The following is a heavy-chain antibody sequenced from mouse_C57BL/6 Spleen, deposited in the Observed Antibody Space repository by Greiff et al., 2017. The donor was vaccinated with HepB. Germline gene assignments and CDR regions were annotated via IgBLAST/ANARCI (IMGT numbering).Heavy chain of an antibody. CDR1: GYTFTSYW. V-gene: IGHV1-53*01. Sequence: QVQLQQPGTELVKPGASVKLSCKASGYTFTSYWMHWVKQRPGQGLEWIGNINPSNGGTNYNEKFKSKATLTVDKSSSTAYMQLSSLTSEDSAVYYSARPFYGSSPYYAMDYWGQGTSVTVSS. D-gene: IGHD1-1*01. CDR3: ARPFYGSSPYYAMDY. J-gene: IGHJ4*01. CDR2: INPSNGGT.